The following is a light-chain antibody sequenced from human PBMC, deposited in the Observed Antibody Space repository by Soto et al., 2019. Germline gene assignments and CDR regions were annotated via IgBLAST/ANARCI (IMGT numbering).Light chain of an antibody. V-gene: IGKV3-20*01. CDR3: QRYGASPWT. CDR2: AAS. J-gene: IGKJ1*01. CDR1: QSVSSSY. Sequence: EIVLTQSPGTLSLSPGERATLSCRASQSVSSSYLVWYQQKPGQAPRLLLYAASSRATGIPARFSGSGSGTDFSLIISRLEPEDFAVYYCQRYGASPWTFGQGNKVELK.